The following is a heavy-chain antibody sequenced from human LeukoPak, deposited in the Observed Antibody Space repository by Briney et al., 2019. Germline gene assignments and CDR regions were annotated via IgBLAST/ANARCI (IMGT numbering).Heavy chain of an antibody. V-gene: IGHV4-34*01. CDR2: INQSVST. CDR1: GGSFSGYY. CDR3: ARGYVAAARLWDY. J-gene: IGHJ4*02. Sequence: KPSETLSLTCAVYGGSFSGYYWSWIRQPPGKGLEWIGEINQSVSTNYNPSLKSRVTISVDTSKNQFSLKLGSVTAADTAVYYCARGYVAAARLWDYWGQGTLVTVSS. D-gene: IGHD6-13*01.